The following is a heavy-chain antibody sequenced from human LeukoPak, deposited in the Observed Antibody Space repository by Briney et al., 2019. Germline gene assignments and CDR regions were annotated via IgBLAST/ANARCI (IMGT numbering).Heavy chain of an antibody. J-gene: IGHJ6*03. Sequence: SETLSLTCAVYGGSFSGYYWSWIRQPPGKGLEWIGEINHSGSTNYNPSLTSRVTISVDTSKNQFSLKLSSVTAADTAVYYCARGPPVYAISHYYYYYMDVWGKGTTVTVSS. V-gene: IGHV4-34*01. CDR2: INHSGST. CDR1: GGSFSGYY. D-gene: IGHD2-8*01. CDR3: ARGPPVYAISHYYYYYMDV.